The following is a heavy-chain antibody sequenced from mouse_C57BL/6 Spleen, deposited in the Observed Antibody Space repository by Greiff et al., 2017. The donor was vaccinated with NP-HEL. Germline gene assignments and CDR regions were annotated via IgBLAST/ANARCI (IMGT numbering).Heavy chain of an antibody. J-gene: IGHJ2*01. CDR3: ASYYYGSSYDY. Sequence: QVQLQQPGAELVKPGASVKLSCKASGYTFTSYWITWVKQRPGQGLEWIGDIYPGSGSTNYNEKFKSKATLTVDTSSSTAYMQLSSLTSEDSAVYYCASYYYGSSYDYWGQGTTLTVSS. CDR2: IYPGSGST. V-gene: IGHV1-55*01. CDR1: GYTFTSYW. D-gene: IGHD1-1*01.